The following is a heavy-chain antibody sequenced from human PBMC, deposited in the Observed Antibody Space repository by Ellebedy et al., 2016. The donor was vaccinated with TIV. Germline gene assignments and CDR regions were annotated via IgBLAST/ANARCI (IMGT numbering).Heavy chain of an antibody. Sequence: SVKVSXXASGGTFSSYTISWVRQAPGQGLEWMGGIIPISDTANYAQKFQGRVTITADESTSTAYMELRSLRSDDTAVYYCARVFVVSGGSYQSAAFDIWGQGTMVTVSS. V-gene: IGHV1-69*13. CDR1: GGTFSSYT. CDR2: IIPISDTA. CDR3: ARVFVVSGGSYQSAAFDI. J-gene: IGHJ3*02. D-gene: IGHD2-15*01.